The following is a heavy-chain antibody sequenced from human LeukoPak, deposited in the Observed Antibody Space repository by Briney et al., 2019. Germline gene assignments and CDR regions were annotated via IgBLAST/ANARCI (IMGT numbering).Heavy chain of an antibody. D-gene: IGHD7-27*01. J-gene: IGHJ2*01. CDR3: KNWGSFSWYFDL. Sequence: PGRSLRLSCAASGFTFDDYGMSWVRQAPGKGLEWVSGINWIGGSTGYADSVKGRFTISRDNAKNSLYLQMNSLRAEDTALYYAKNWGSFSWYFDLWGRGTLVTVSS. CDR1: GFTFDDYG. V-gene: IGHV3-20*04. CDR2: INWIGGST.